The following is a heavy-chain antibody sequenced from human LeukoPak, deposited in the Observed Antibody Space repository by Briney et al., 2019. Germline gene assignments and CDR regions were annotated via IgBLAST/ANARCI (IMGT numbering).Heavy chain of an antibody. Sequence: ASVKVSCKASGGTFSSYAISWVRQAPGQGLEWMGGIIPIFGTTNYAQKFQGRVTIAADRSTNTAYMELTSLTSEDTAVYYCARDFAMAGTGWFDPWGQGTLVIVSS. V-gene: IGHV1-69*06. CDR3: ARDFAMAGTGWFDP. D-gene: IGHD6-19*01. CDR2: IIPIFGTT. CDR1: GGTFSSYA. J-gene: IGHJ5*02.